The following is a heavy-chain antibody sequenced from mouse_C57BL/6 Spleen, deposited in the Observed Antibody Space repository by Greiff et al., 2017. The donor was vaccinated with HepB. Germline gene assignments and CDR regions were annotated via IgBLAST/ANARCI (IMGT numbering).Heavy chain of an antibody. D-gene: IGHD3-3*01. CDR2: IYPGDGDT. CDR1: GYAFSSYW. Sequence: VKLMESGAELVKPGASVKISCKASGYAFSSYWMNWVKQRPGKGLEWIGQIYPGDGDTNYNGKFKGKATLTADKSSSTAYMQLSSLTSEDSAVYFCARKRLGAMDYWGQGTSVTVSS. CDR3: ARKRLGAMDY. V-gene: IGHV1-80*01. J-gene: IGHJ4*01.